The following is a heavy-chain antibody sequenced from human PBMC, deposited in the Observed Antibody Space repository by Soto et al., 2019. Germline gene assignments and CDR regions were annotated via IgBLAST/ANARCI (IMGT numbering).Heavy chain of an antibody. CDR3: AIVAGVTPIPDAFDI. CDR2: INPDGSST. J-gene: IGHJ3*02. V-gene: IGHV3-74*01. D-gene: IGHD2-21*02. Sequence: EVQLVESGGGLVQPGGSLRLSCAASGFTFSSYWMHWVRQAPGKGPMWVSRINPDGSSTSYADSVKGRFTISRDNAKNTLYLEMDILRGEDTAAYYCAIVAGVTPIPDAFDIWGQGTMVTVSS. CDR1: GFTFSSYW.